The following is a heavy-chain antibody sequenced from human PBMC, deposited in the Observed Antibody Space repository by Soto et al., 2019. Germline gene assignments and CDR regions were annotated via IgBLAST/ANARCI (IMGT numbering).Heavy chain of an antibody. D-gene: IGHD6-13*01. CDR1: GFSLSTSGMR. CDR2: IDWDDDK. CDR3: ARMQYSSSWPAYYYYYMDV. V-gene: IGHV2-70*04. J-gene: IGHJ6*03. Sequence: SGTTLVNPTQTLTLTCTFSGFSLSTSGMRMSWIRQPPGKAMEWLARIDWDDDKYYSTSLKTRLNISKDTSKNQVVLTMTNMDPVDTATYYCARMQYSSSWPAYYYYYMDVWGKGTTVTVSS.